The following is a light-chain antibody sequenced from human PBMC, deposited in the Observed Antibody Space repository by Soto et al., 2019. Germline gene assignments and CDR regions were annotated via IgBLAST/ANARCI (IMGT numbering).Light chain of an antibody. CDR2: KAS. V-gene: IGKV1-5*03. CDR1: QSINSW. J-gene: IGKJ4*01. CDR3: QQYEAYPLT. Sequence: DIQLTQSPSTLSASVGDRVTITCRASQSINSWLAWYQQKPGKAPKLLVYKASSLESGVPSRFSGSGSGTKFTLTISTLQPDDFATYYCQQYEAYPLTFGGGTKVEI.